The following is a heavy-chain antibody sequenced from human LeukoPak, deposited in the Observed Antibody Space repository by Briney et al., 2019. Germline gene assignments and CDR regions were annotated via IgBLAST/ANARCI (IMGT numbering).Heavy chain of an antibody. CDR3: ARGPKGAYSSSSDNWFDP. D-gene: IGHD6-6*01. J-gene: IGHJ5*02. CDR1: GYTFTSYG. Sequence: ASVKVSCKASGYTFTSYGISWVRQAPGQGLEWMGWISAYNGNTNYAEKVQGRVTMTTDTSTSTAYMELKSLRSDDTAVYYCARGPKGAYSSSSDNWFDPWGQGTLVTVSS. V-gene: IGHV1-18*01. CDR2: ISAYNGNT.